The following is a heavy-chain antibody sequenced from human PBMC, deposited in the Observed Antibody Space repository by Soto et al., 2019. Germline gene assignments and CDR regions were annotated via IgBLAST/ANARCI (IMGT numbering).Heavy chain of an antibody. J-gene: IGHJ3*02. V-gene: IGHV1-46*01. CDR1: GYTFTNYY. CDR2: INPSGCST. Sequence: ASVKVSCKASGYTFTNYYMHWVRQAPGQGLVWMGIINPSGCSTSYAQKFQGRVTMTRDTSTSTVYMELSSLRSEDTAVYYCAAAEMATITGAFDIWGQGTMVTVSS. D-gene: IGHD5-12*01. CDR3: AAAEMATITGAFDI.